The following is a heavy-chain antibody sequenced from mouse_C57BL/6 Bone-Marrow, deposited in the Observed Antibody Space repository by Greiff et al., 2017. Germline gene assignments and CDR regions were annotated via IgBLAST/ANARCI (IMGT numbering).Heavy chain of an antibody. V-gene: IGHV14-2*01. CDR3: ASITTVVDWYFDV. CDR1: GFNIKDYY. Sequence: VQLQQSGAELVKPGASVKLSCTASGFNIKDYYMHWVKQRTEQGLEWIGRIDPEDGETKYAPKFQGKATITADNSYNTAYLQLSSLTSEDTAVYYCASITTVVDWYFDVWGTGTTVTVSS. D-gene: IGHD1-1*01. J-gene: IGHJ1*03. CDR2: IDPEDGET.